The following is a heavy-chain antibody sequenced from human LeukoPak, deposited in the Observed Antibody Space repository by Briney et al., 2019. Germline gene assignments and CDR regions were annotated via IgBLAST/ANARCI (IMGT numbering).Heavy chain of an antibody. V-gene: IGHV1-18*01. J-gene: IGHJ4*02. D-gene: IGHD3-10*01. Sequence: GASVKVSCKASGYTFTSYGISWVRQAPGQGLEWMGWISAYNGNTNYAQKLQGRVTMTTDTSTSTAYMELSRLRSDDTAVYYCARDPPAPPGISPPWYFDYWGQGTLVTVSS. CDR1: GYTFTSYG. CDR2: ISAYNGNT. CDR3: ARDPPAPPGISPPWYFDY.